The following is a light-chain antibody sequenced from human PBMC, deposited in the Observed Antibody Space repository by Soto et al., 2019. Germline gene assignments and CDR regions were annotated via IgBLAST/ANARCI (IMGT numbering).Light chain of an antibody. Sequence: EIVLTQSPGTLSLSPGERATLSCRASQSVSSSYLAWYQQKPGQAPRLLIYGASSRATGIPARFSGSGSGTDFILTISRLEPEDVAGYYCQQYCSSPLFTFGPGTKVYVK. CDR3: QQYCSSPLFT. CDR1: QSVSSSY. J-gene: IGKJ3*01. V-gene: IGKV3-20*01. CDR2: GAS.